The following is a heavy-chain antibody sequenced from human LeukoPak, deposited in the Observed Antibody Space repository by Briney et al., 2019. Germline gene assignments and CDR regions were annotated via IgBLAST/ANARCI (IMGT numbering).Heavy chain of an antibody. CDR2: IVKYGVNA. CDR1: GFTFSTYG. CDR3: ARDSITGDNSLDY. D-gene: IGHD7-27*01. Sequence: GGSLRLSCAPSGFTFSTYGMQWVRQSPGKGLEGVAVIVKYGVNAHCGDSVRGRFTISRDNSKNTLYLQMNSLRAEDTAVYYCARDSITGDNSLDYWGRGTLVTVSS. V-gene: IGHV3-33*05. J-gene: IGHJ4*02.